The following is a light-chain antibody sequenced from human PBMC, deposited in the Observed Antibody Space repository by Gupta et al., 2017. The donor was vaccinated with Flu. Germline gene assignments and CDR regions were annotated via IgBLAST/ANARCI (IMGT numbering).Light chain of an antibody. Sequence: PSTGSASVGDRVTITCRASEGIGSWVAWYQQKPGKAPKVLIHAASSLEVGVPSRFSGSGYGTDFTLTISSLQPEDFATYFCLQADSFPLTFGGGTKVEMK. CDR3: LQADSFPLT. CDR1: EGIGSW. CDR2: AAS. V-gene: IGKV1-12*01. J-gene: IGKJ4*01.